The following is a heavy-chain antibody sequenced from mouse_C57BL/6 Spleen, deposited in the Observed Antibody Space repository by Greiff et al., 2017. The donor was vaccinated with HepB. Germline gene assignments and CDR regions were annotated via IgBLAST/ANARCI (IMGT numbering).Heavy chain of an antibody. CDR3: AIDYGSSQGYFDY. V-gene: IGHV1-76*01. J-gene: IGHJ2*01. CDR2: IYPGSGNT. CDR1: GYTFTDYY. D-gene: IGHD1-1*01. Sequence: QVQLQQSGAELMKPGASVKLSCKATGYTFTDYYINWVKQRPGQGLEWIARIYPGSGNTYYNEKFKGKATLTAEKSSSTAYMQLSSLTSEDSAVYFCAIDYGSSQGYFDYWGQGTTLTVSS.